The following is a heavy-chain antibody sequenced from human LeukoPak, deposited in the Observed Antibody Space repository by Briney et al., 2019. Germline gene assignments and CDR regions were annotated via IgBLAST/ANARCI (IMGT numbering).Heavy chain of an antibody. D-gene: IGHD6-13*01. CDR3: ARAKGIAAAGFDY. CDR1: GGSISSYY. V-gene: IGHV4-4*09. Sequence: SETLSLTCTVSGGSISSYYWSWIRQPPGKGLEWIGYIYTSGSTNYNPSLKSRVTISVDTSKNQFSLKLSSVTAADTAVYYCARAKGIAAAGFDYWGQGTLVTVSS. J-gene: IGHJ4*02. CDR2: IYTSGST.